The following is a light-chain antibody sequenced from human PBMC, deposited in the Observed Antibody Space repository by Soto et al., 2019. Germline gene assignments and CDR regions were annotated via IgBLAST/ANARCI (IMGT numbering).Light chain of an antibody. Sequence: ETALTQSPGTLSLSPGERATLSCRASQSVNGNYLAWYQQTHGQAPRLLIYGASSRATGIPDRFRGSGSGTDFTLTINRLEPEDFAVYYCQQYASSPLTFGGGTKVELK. CDR1: QSVNGNY. CDR2: GAS. CDR3: QQYASSPLT. V-gene: IGKV3-20*01. J-gene: IGKJ4*01.